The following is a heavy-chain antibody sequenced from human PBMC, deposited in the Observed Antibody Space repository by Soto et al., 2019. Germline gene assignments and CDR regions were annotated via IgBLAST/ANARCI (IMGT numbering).Heavy chain of an antibody. CDR2: IYPGDSDT. CDR3: ARSVSRYLRTWYADYYYYGMDV. CDR1: GYSFTSYW. D-gene: IGHD6-13*01. Sequence: GESLKISCKGSGYSFTSYWIGWVRQMPGKGLEWMGIIYPGDSDTRYSPSFQGQVTISADNSISTAYLQWSSLKASDTDMYYCARSVSRYLRTWYADYYYYGMDVWGQGTTVLFSS. J-gene: IGHJ6*02. V-gene: IGHV5-51*01.